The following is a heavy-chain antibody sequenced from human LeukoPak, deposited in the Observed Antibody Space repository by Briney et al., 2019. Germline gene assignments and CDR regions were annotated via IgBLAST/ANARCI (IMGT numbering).Heavy chain of an antibody. V-gene: IGHV3-30-3*01. CDR1: GFTFSSYS. J-gene: IGHJ4*02. CDR2: ISYDGSDK. D-gene: IGHD3-22*01. CDR3: ARSQWLSPPYDH. Sequence: GGSLRLSWAASGFTFSSYSFHWVRQAPGKGLEWLTLISYDGSDKYYADSVKGRFTISRDNSKNTLYLQLTSLKTDDTAIYFCARSQWLSPPYDHWGQGTLVTVSS.